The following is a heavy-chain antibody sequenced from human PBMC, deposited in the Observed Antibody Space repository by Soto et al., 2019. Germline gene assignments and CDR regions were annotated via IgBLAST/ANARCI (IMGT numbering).Heavy chain of an antibody. CDR3: ASDGFGRYYGYY. J-gene: IGHJ4*02. CDR1: GGTFSSYT. V-gene: IGHV1-69*02. CDR2: IIPILGIA. D-gene: IGHD1-26*01. Sequence: QVQLVQSGAEVKKPGSSVKVSCKASGGTFSSYTISWVRQAPGQGLEWMGRIIPILGIANYAQKFQGRVTIHADKSTSTACMELSRLRSEDTAGYYCASDGFGRYYGYYLGQGTLVTVSS.